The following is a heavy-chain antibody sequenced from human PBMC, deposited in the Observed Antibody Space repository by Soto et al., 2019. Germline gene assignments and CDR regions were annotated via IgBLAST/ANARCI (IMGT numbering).Heavy chain of an antibody. V-gene: IGHV5-10-1*01. CDR2: IDPSDSYT. J-gene: IGHJ4*02. Sequence: PGESLKISCKSSGSYWISWVRQMPGKGLEWMGRIDPSDSYTQYSPSFQGHVTISADKSTSTAYLHWNILKASDTAMYYCARLQGSSSIYYFDYWGQGTLVTVSS. D-gene: IGHD6-6*01. CDR3: ARLQGSSSIYYFDY. CDR1: GSYW.